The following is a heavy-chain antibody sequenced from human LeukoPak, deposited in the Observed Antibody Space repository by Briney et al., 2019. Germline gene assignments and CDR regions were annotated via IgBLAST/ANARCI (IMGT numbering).Heavy chain of an antibody. V-gene: IGHV3-30-3*01. CDR3: ANYESGSSSGDY. CDR1: GFTFSSYA. J-gene: IGHJ4*02. Sequence: GGSLRLSCAASGFTFSSYAMHWVRQAPGKGLEWVAVISYDGSNKYYADSVKGRFTISRDNSKNTLYLQMNSLRAEDTAVYYCANYESGSSSGDYWGQGTLVTVSS. D-gene: IGHD6-6*01. CDR2: ISYDGSNK.